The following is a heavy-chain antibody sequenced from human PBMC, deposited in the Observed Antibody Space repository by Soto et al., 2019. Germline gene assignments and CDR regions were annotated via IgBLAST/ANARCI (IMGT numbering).Heavy chain of an antibody. D-gene: IGHD4-17*01. CDR2: IWYDGSNK. Sequence: GGSLRLSCAASEFTFSTYVMHWVRLAPGKGLEWVAVIWYDGSNKYYADSVKGRFTISRDNSKNTLYLQMNSLRAEDTAVYYCAREGYYGDYEFDYWGQGTLVTVSS. CDR1: EFTFSTYV. V-gene: IGHV3-33*01. J-gene: IGHJ4*02. CDR3: AREGYYGDYEFDY.